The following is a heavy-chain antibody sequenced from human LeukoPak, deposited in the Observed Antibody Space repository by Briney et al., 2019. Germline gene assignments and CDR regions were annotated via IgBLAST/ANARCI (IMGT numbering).Heavy chain of an antibody. Sequence: SLTLSCSASGFTIISYGMHWVRQAPGNELEGLTNIWYDESNKYYAYPVKGPFTISRDNCKNTMYLQLNSLRPEDTGVYYCARDGAPYSWNDRLAFDLWGQGTMVSVFS. CDR1: GFTIISYG. CDR3: ARDGAPYSWNDRLAFDL. V-gene: IGHV3-33*01. CDR2: IWYDESNK. D-gene: IGHD1-20*01. J-gene: IGHJ3*01.